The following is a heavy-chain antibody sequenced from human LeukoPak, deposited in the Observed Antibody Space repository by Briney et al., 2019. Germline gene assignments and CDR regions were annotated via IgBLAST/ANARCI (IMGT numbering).Heavy chain of an antibody. CDR3: AGLIRPGWFGP. CDR1: GGSISSSNYY. J-gene: IGHJ5*02. V-gene: IGHV4-39*01. Sequence: SETLSLTCTVSGGSISSSNYYWGWIRQPPGKGLECIGSIYYSGSTYYNPSLKIRVTMSVDTSKNQFSLKLTSVTAAYTAVYYCAGLIRPGWFGPWGPGALVTV. D-gene: IGHD1-14*01. CDR2: IYYSGST.